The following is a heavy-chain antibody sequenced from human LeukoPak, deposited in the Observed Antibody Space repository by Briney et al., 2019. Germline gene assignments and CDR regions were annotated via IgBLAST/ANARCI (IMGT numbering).Heavy chain of an antibody. J-gene: IGHJ4*02. V-gene: IGHV4-59*08. Sequence: SETLSLTCTVSGGSTSNSYWSWIRQPPGKGLEWIGYIYYTGDSNYNPSLKSRVAISLDTSKNQLSLNLRSVTAADTAVYYCARHEFASPFDSWGQGTLVTVSS. CDR1: GGSTSNSY. CDR3: ARHEFASPFDS. D-gene: IGHD2-21*01. CDR2: IYYTGDS.